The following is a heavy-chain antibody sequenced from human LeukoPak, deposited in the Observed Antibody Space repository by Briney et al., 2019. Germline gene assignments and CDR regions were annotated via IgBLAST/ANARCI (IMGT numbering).Heavy chain of an antibody. CDR3: AKVSMVRGVIGY. V-gene: IGHV3-48*01. Sequence: GGSLRLSCAASGFTFSSYSMNWVRQAPGKGLEWVSYISSSSSTIYYADSVKGRFTISRDNAKNSLYLQMNSLRAEDAAVYYCAKVSMVRGVIGYWGQGTLVTVSS. CDR2: ISSSSSTI. CDR1: GFTFSSYS. D-gene: IGHD3-10*01. J-gene: IGHJ4*02.